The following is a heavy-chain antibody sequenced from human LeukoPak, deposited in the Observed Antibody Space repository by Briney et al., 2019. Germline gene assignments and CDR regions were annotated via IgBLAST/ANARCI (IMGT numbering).Heavy chain of an antibody. D-gene: IGHD5-12*01. V-gene: IGHV4-34*01. J-gene: IGHJ4*02. CDR3: ARVYEGDIVATRYFDY. CDR1: GGSFSGYY. CDR2: INHSGST. Sequence: SETLSLTCAVYGGSFSGYYWSWIRQPPGKGLEWIGEINHSGSTNYNPSLKSRVTISVDTSKNQFSLKLSSVTAADTAVYYCARVYEGDIVATRYFDYWGQGTLVTVSS.